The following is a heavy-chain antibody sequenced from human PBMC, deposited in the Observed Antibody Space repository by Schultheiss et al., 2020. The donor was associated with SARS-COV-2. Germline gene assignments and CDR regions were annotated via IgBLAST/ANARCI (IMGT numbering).Heavy chain of an antibody. CDR2: IYYSGST. J-gene: IGHJ6*02. V-gene: IGHV4-59*12. CDR1: GGSISSYY. Sequence: SETLSLTCTVSGGSISSYYWSWIRQPPGKGLEWIGYIYYSGSTNYNPSLKSRVTMSVDTSKNQFSLKLSSVTAADTAVYYCARGGGNPGYYYYGMDVWGQGTTVTVSS. CDR3: ARGGGNPGYYYYGMDV. D-gene: IGHD4-23*01.